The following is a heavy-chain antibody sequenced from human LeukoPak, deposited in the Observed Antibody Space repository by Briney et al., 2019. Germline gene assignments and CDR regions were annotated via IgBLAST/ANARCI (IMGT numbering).Heavy chain of an antibody. CDR1: GYSISSGYY. J-gene: IGHJ5*02. V-gene: IGHV4-38-2*02. Sequence: SETLSLTCAVSGYSISSGYYWGWIRQPPGKGLDWIGSIYHIGSTYYNPSLKSRVTISVDTSKNQFSLKLSSVTAADTAVYYCARDQRGRYCSSTSCDNWFDPWGQGTLVTVSS. CDR2: IYHIGST. CDR3: ARDQRGRYCSSTSCDNWFDP. D-gene: IGHD2-2*01.